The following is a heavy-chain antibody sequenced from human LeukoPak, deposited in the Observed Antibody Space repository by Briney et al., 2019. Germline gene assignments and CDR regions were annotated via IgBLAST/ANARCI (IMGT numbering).Heavy chain of an antibody. V-gene: IGHV4-59*01. CDR2: IYYSGST. D-gene: IGHD3-22*01. Sequence: PSETLSLTCTVSGGSISSYYGAWIRQPPGKGLEWIGYIYYSGSTGYNPSLKSRVTIPVDTSKNQFSLKLTSVTAADTAVYYCARSYDSRGYYYYGMDVWGQGTTVTVSS. CDR3: ARSYDSRGYYYYGMDV. J-gene: IGHJ6*02. CDR1: GGSISSYY.